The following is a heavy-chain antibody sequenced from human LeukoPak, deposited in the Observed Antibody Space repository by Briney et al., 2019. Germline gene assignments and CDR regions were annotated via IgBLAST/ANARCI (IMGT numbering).Heavy chain of an antibody. Sequence: SETLSLTCTVSGGSINSHYWSWIRQPPGKGLQWLGDIYYSERTNYNPSLRSRVTISVDTSKNQLSLKLTSVLAADTAMYYCVRRDNTGWNYFDHWGQGILVTVFS. CDR1: GGSINSHY. V-gene: IGHV4-59*08. D-gene: IGHD6-19*01. CDR3: VRRDNTGWNYFDH. CDR2: IYYSERT. J-gene: IGHJ4*02.